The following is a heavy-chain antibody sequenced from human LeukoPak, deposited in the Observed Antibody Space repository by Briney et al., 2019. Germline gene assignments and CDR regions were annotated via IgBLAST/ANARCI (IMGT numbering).Heavy chain of an antibody. CDR2: TKPDGTAE. J-gene: IGHJ4*02. D-gene: IGHD2-15*01. CDR1: GFTFRNYW. Sequence: GGSLRLSCAASGFTFRNYWMGWVRQAPGKGLEWVANTKPDGTAEYYADSVRGRFTTSRDNANNFLYLQMNSLRGEDTAVYYCARDGGLHTNFDYWGQGSLVTVSS. CDR3: ARDGGLHTNFDY. V-gene: IGHV3-7*01.